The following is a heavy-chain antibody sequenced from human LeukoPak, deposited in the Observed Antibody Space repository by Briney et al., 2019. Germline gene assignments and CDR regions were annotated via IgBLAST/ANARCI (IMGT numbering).Heavy chain of an antibody. CDR3: AIEIFGSGSYPDY. Sequence: AGSLRLSCAASGFSFSTYAMQWVRQAPGKGLEWVALIWHDASHTFYTDSVKGRFTISRDNSKNTVYLQMNSLGGEDTAVYYCAIEIFGSGSYPDYWGQGTLVTVSS. J-gene: IGHJ4*02. CDR2: IWHDASHT. D-gene: IGHD3-10*01. CDR1: GFSFSTYA. V-gene: IGHV3-33*01.